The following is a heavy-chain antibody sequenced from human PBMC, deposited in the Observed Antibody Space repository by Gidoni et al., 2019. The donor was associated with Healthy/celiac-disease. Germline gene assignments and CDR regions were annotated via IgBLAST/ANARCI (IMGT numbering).Heavy chain of an antibody. J-gene: IGHJ3*02. CDR1: GGSISSYY. V-gene: IGHV4-59*08. Sequence: QVQLQESGPGLVKPSETLSLTCTVSGGSISSYYWSWIRQPPGKGLEWIGYIYYSGSTNYNPSLKSRVTISVDTSKNQFSLKLSSVTAADTAVYYCARQNYDSSGYYYLLDAFDIWGQGTMVTVSS. D-gene: IGHD3-22*01. CDR3: ARQNYDSSGYYYLLDAFDI. CDR2: IYYSGST.